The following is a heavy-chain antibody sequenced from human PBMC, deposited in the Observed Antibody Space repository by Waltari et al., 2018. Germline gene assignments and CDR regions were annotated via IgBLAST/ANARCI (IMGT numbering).Heavy chain of an antibody. D-gene: IGHD7-27*01. V-gene: IGHV3-30-3*01. CDR3: ARDPTGARPFDY. CDR2: MSYYGSNK. CDR1: GFTFSSYA. Sequence: QVQLVESGGGVVQPGRSLRLSCAASGFTFSSYAMHWVRQAPGKGLGWVAFMSYYGSNKYDADSVKVRFTISRDNSNNSLYLQMNSLRAEDTAVYYCARDPTGARPFDYWGQGTLVTVSS. J-gene: IGHJ4*02.